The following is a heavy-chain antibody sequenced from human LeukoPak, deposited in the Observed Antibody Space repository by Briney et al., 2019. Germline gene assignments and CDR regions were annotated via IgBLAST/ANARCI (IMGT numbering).Heavy chain of an antibody. V-gene: IGHV3-30*04. CDR1: GFTFSSYA. CDR2: ISYDGSNK. D-gene: IGHD3-22*01. J-gene: IGHJ4*02. CDR3: ARMYYYDSSGYYSPFDY. Sequence: GRSLRLSCAASGFTFSSYAMHWVRQAPGKGLEWVAVISYDGSNKYYADSVKGRFTISRDNAKNSLYLQMNSLRPEDTAVYYCARMYYYDSSGYYSPFDYWGQGTLVTVSS.